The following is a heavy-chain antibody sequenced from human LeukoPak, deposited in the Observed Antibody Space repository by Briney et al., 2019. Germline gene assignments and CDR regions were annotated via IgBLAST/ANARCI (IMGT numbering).Heavy chain of an antibody. CDR3: TRGGMVPD. CDR2: ISSSGTTI. Sequence: PGGSLRLSCAASGFTFTSYEMNWVRQAPGKGLEWVSYISSSGTTIYYADSVKGRFTISRDNAKNSLYLQMNSLRAEDTAVHFCTRGGMVPDWGQGTLVTVSS. CDR1: GFTFTSYE. V-gene: IGHV3-48*03. D-gene: IGHD4/OR15-4a*01. J-gene: IGHJ4*02.